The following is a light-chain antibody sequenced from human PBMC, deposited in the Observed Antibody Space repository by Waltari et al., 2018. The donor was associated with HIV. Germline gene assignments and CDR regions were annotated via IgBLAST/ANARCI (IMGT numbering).Light chain of an antibody. J-gene: IGLJ3*02. CDR2: EIN. V-gene: IGLV2-8*01. CDR1: SSALGRYDF. CDR3: SSYAGSDNWV. Sequence: QSALTQPPSPSGSPGQSVTISCPGTSSALGRYDFVSWYQQHPGKAPKLIIYEINERPSGVPDRFSGSKSGNTATLAVSGLQADDEADYYCSSYAGSDNWVFGGGTTVTVL.